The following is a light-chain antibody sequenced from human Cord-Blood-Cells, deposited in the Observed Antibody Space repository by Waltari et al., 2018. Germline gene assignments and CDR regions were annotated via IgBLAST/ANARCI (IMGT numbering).Light chain of an antibody. V-gene: IGLV3-25*03. Sequence: SYELTQPPSVSVSPGQTARITRSGDALPKHYAYLYQQKPGQAPVLVIYKDSERPSGIPERFSGSSSGTTVTLTISGVQAEDEADYYCQSADSSGTYVVFGGGTKLTVL. CDR3: QSADSSGTYVV. CDR1: ALPKHY. CDR2: KDS. J-gene: IGLJ2*01.